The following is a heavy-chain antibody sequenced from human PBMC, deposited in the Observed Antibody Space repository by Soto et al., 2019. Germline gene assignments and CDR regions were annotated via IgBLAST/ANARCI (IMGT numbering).Heavy chain of an antibody. CDR2: IYYSGST. J-gene: IGHJ4*02. V-gene: IGHV4-39*01. CDR3: ARRGWSALYDY. Sequence: SETLSLTCTVSGGSISSSSYYWGWIRQPPGKGLEWIGSIYYSGSTYYNPSLKSRVTISVDTSKNQFSLKLSSVTAADTAVYYCARRGWSALYDYWGQGTLVTVSS. CDR1: GGSISSSSYY. D-gene: IGHD2-2*02.